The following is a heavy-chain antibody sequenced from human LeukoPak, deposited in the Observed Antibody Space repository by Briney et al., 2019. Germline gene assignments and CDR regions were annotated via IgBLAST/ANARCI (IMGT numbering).Heavy chain of an antibody. D-gene: IGHD1-1*01. J-gene: IGHJ5*02. CDR2: INPNSGGT. V-gene: IGHV1-2*02. CDR3: ARVPGACYNWNDDKVGWFDP. CDR1: GYTFTGYY. Sequence: ASVKVSCKASGYTFTGYYMHWVRQAPGQGLEWMGWINPNSGGTNYAQKFQGRVTMTRDTSISTAYMELSRLRSDDTAVYYCARVPGACYNWNDDKVGWFDPWGQGTLVTVSS.